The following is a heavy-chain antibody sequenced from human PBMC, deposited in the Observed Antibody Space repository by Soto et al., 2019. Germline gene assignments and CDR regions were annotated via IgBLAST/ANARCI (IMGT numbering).Heavy chain of an antibody. CDR1: GGSISSSSYY. CDR2: IYYSGST. J-gene: IGHJ6*02. Sequence: QVQLQESGPGLVKPSETLSLTSTVSGGSISSSSYYWGWIRQPPGKGLEWIGSIYYSGSTYYNPSLKSRVTISVDTSKNQFSLKLSSVTAADTAVYYCAREIYGDYTYYYYGMDVWGQGTTVTVSS. CDR3: AREIYGDYTYYYYGMDV. V-gene: IGHV4-39*02. D-gene: IGHD4-17*01.